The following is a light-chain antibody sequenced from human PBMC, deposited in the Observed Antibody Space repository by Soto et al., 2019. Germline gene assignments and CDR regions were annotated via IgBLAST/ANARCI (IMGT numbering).Light chain of an antibody. J-gene: IGKJ4*01. CDR2: RAS. CDR1: QSVSSN. Sequence: EIVMTQSPATLSVSPGERATLSCRASQSVSSNLAWYQQNPGQAPRLLIYRASTRATGIPARFSGSGSGTEFTLTISSLQSEDFAVYYCQQYNNWPLTFCGGTKVDIK. CDR3: QQYNNWPLT. V-gene: IGKV3-15*01.